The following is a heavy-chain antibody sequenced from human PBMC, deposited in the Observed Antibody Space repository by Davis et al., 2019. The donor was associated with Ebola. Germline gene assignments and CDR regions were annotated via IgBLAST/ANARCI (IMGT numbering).Heavy chain of an antibody. CDR3: ARGGRGYSPGDALDI. Sequence: GSLKISCKGSGYSFTRNWIGWVRQMPGKGLEWMGIIWPSDFDTRYSPSFQGQVTISADKSISTAYLQWSSLKASDTAIYYCARGGRGYSPGDALDIWGQGTMVTVSS. D-gene: IGHD3-22*01. J-gene: IGHJ3*02. V-gene: IGHV5-51*01. CDR1: GYSFTRNW. CDR2: IWPSDFDT.